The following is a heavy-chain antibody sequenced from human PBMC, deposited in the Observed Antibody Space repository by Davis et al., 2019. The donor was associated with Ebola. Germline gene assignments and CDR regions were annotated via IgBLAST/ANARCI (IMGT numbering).Heavy chain of an antibody. Sequence: GGSLRLSCAASGFTFSNYAMSWVRQAPGEGLEWVSGISGSGDSTYYADSVKGRFTISRDNSKNTLYLQMNSLRAEDTAVYYCAKRSTYYYGSGSYLDYWGQGTLVTVSS. D-gene: IGHD3-10*01. CDR2: ISGSGDST. CDR1: GFTFSNYA. J-gene: IGHJ4*02. CDR3: AKRSTYYYGSGSYLDY. V-gene: IGHV3-23*01.